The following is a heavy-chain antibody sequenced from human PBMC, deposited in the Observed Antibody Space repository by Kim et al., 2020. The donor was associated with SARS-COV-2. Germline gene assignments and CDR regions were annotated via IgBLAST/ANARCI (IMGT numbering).Heavy chain of an antibody. CDR2: IYYSGST. Sequence: SETLSLTCTVSGGSVSSGSYYWSWIRQPPGKGLEWIGYIYYSGSTNYNPSLKSRVTISVDTSKNQFSLKLSSVTAADTAVYYCARHYGDPFYYYFYGMDVWGQGTTVTVSS. J-gene: IGHJ6*02. V-gene: IGHV4-61*01. D-gene: IGHD4-17*01. CDR1: GGSVSSGSYY. CDR3: ARHYGDPFYYYFYGMDV.